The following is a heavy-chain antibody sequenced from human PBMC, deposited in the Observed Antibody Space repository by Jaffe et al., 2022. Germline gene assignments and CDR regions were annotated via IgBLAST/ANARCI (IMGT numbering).Heavy chain of an antibody. Sequence: EVQLLESGGGLVQPGGSLRLSCAASGFTFSSYAMSWVRQAPGKGLEWVSAISGSGGSTYYADSVKGRFTISRDNSKNTLYLQMNSLRAEDTAVYYCAKQAQKEYCSGGSCSSYFDYWGQGTLVTVSS. CDR1: GFTFSSYA. CDR3: AKQAQKEYCSGGSCSSYFDY. CDR2: ISGSGGST. J-gene: IGHJ4*02. V-gene: IGHV3-23*01. D-gene: IGHD2-15*01.